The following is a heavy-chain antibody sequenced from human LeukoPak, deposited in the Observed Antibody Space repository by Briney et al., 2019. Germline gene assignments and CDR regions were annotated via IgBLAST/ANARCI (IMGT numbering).Heavy chain of an antibody. CDR3: ARGPPDSFSSSPGFFDP. J-gene: IGHJ5*02. CDR2: INHSGST. Sequence: SETLSLTCAVYGGSFSGYYWSWIRQPPGKGLGWIGEINHSGSTNYNPSLKSRVTISVDTSKNQFSLKLSSVTAADTAVYYCARGPPDSFSSSPGFFDPWGQRTLVTVSS. D-gene: IGHD6-13*01. V-gene: IGHV4-34*01. CDR1: GGSFSGYY.